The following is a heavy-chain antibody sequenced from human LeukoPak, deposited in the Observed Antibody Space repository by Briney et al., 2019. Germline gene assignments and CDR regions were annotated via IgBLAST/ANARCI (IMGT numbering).Heavy chain of an antibody. CDR3: ANHPGRGYGYLDY. D-gene: IGHD3-10*01. V-gene: IGHV3-30-3*01. CDR1: GFTFSSYA. CDR2: ISYDGSNK. J-gene: IGHJ4*02. Sequence: GRSLRLSCAASGFTFSSYAMHWVRQAPGKGLEWVAVISYDGSNKYYADSVKGRFTISRDNSKNTLYLQMNSLRAEDTAVYYCANHPGRGYGYLDYWGQGTLVTVSS.